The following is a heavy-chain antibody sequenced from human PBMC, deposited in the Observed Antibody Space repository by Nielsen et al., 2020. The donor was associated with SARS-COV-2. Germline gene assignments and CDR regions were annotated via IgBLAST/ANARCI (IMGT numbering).Heavy chain of an antibody. CDR2: ISGSGGST. J-gene: IGHJ6*02. CDR1: GFTFSSYA. CDR3: AYLYGMDV. V-gene: IGHV3-23*01. D-gene: IGHD2/OR15-2a*01. Sequence: GESLKISCAASGFTFSSYAMSWVRQAPGKGLEWVSAISGSGGSTYYADSVKGRFTISRDNSKNTLYLQMNSLRAEDTVVYYCAYLYGMDVWGQGTTVTVSS.